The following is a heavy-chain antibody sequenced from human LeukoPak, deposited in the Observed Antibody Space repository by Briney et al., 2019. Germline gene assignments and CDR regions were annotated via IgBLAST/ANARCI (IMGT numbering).Heavy chain of an antibody. J-gene: IGHJ4*02. CDR1: GGSISSYY. V-gene: IGHV4-59*01. CDR3: ARGSQQWLVL. CDR2: IYYSGST. D-gene: IGHD6-19*01. Sequence: PSETLSLTCTVSGGSISSYYWSWIRQPPGKGLEWIGYIYYSGSTNYDPSLKSRVTISVDTSKNQFSLKLSSVTAADTAVYYCARGSQQWLVLWGQGTLVTVSS.